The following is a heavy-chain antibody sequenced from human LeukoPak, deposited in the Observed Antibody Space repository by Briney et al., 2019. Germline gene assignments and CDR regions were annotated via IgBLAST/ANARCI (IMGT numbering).Heavy chain of an antibody. CDR2: IYTSGST. D-gene: IGHD3-3*01. CDR1: GGSISSGSYY. J-gene: IGHJ5*02. CDR3: ARDRMDYDFWSGYAYNWFDP. V-gene: IGHV4-61*02. Sequence: TSETLSLTCTVSGGSISSGSYYWSWIRQPAGKGLEWIGRIYTSGSTNYNPSLKSRVTISVDTSKNQFSLKLSSVTAADTAVYYCARDRMDYDFWSGYAYNWFDPWGQGTLVTVSS.